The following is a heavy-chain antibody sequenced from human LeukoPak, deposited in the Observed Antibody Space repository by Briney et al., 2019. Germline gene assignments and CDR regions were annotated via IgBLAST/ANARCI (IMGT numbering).Heavy chain of an antibody. CDR2: IKQDGSEK. CDR1: GFTFSSYW. Sequence: LAGGSLRLSCAASGFTFSSYWMTWVRQAPGKGLEWVANIKQDGSEKNYVDSVKGRFTISRDNVKYSLFLQMNSLRAEDTAVHYCARDYVTAYCGGDCQNAFDIWGQGTMVTVSS. CDR3: ARDYVTAYCGGDCQNAFDI. D-gene: IGHD2-21*02. V-gene: IGHV3-7*01. J-gene: IGHJ3*02.